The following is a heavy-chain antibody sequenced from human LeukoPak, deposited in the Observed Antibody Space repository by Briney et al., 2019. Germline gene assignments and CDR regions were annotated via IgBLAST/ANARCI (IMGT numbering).Heavy chain of an antibody. D-gene: IGHD6-19*01. V-gene: IGHV1-18*01. CDR1: GYTFTSYG. Sequence: ASVKVSCKASGYTFTSYGISWVRQAPGQGLEWVGWISAYNGNTNYAQKLQGRVTMTTDTSTSTAYMELRSLRSDDTAVYYCARDLAHRGIAVAGPNPPFDYWGQGTLVTVSS. CDR3: ARDLAHRGIAVAGPNPPFDY. J-gene: IGHJ4*02. CDR2: ISAYNGNT.